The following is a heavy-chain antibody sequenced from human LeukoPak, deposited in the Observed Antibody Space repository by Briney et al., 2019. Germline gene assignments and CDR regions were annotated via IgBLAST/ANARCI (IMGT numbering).Heavy chain of an antibody. V-gene: IGHV1-2*02. J-gene: IGHJ5*02. CDR1: AYTFTDYY. CDR2: INPNSGGT. CDR3: AKEGEGFDP. Sequence: ASVNVSCKASAYTFTDYYMHWERQAPGQGLEWMGWINPNSGGTNYALKFQGRVTMTRDTSISTAYMELSRLRSDDTAVYYCAKEGEGFDPWGQGTLVTVSS. D-gene: IGHD3-16*01.